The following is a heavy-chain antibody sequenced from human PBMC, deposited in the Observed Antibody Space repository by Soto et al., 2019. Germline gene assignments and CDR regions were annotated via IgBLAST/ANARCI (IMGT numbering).Heavy chain of an antibody. D-gene: IGHD1-7*01. Sequence: LRLSCAASGFTFSSFTMHWVRQPPGKGLEWVAVISHDETNKYYVDSVKGRFTISRDNSKNTLYLQMNSLRGDDTAVYYCARDRMELRIYYQFGMDVWAQGTTVTVSS. J-gene: IGHJ6*02. V-gene: IGHV3-30-3*01. CDR2: ISHDETNK. CDR3: ARDRMELRIYYQFGMDV. CDR1: GFTFSSFT.